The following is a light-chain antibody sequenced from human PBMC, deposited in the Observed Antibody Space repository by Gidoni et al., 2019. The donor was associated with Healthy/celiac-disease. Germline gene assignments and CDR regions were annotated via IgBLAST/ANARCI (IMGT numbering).Light chain of an antibody. CDR2: DAS. J-gene: IGKJ4*01. Sequence: EIVLTQSPATLSLSPGERATLSCRASQSVSSYLAWYQQKPGQAPRLLIYDASNRATGIPARFSGSGSGTDFTLTISSLEPEDFAVYYCQQRSNWLTLDGGTKVEIK. V-gene: IGKV3-11*01. CDR3: QQRSNWLT. CDR1: QSVSSY.